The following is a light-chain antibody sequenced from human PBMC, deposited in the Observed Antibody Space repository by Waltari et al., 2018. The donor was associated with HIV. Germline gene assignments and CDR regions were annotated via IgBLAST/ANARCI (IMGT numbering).Light chain of an antibody. CDR1: RSLLHSPNHRNY. V-gene: IGKV4-1*01. Sequence: DIVMTQSPDSLALSLGERATINCKSNRSLLHSPNHRNYLAWYQQKPGQSPRLLLYWASTLESVVPARFIGGGSETDFTLSITNVQAEDAAVYYCHQYFSVFPSTFGGGTTVEI. J-gene: IGKJ4*01. CDR2: WAS. CDR3: HQYFSVFPST.